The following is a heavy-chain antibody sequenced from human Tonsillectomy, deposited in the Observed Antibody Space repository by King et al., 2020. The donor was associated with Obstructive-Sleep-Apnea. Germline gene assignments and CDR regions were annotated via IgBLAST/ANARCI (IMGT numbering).Heavy chain of an antibody. D-gene: IGHD3-22*01. J-gene: IGHJ4*02. Sequence: VQLQESGPGLVKPSETLSLTCTVSGGSISSYYWSWIRQPPGKGLEWIGYIYYSGSTNYNPSLKSRVTISVDTSKNQFSLKLSSVTAADTAVYYCARARYDSCGYYTAFDYWGQGTLVTVSS. V-gene: IGHV4-59*01. CDR3: ARARYDSCGYYTAFDY. CDR2: IYYSGST. CDR1: GGSISSYY.